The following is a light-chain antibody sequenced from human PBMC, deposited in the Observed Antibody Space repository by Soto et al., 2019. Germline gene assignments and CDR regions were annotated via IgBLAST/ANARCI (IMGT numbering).Light chain of an antibody. J-gene: IGLJ2*01. V-gene: IGLV2-14*01. CDR2: EVS. Sequence: QSVLTQPASVSGSPGQSITISCTGTSSDVGGYKYVSWYQQHPGKAPKLIIYEVSFRPSGISNRFSGSKSGNTASLTISGLQAEDDADYYCSSYTSSSTLIFGGGTKLTVL. CDR1: SSDVGGYKY. CDR3: SSYTSSSTLI.